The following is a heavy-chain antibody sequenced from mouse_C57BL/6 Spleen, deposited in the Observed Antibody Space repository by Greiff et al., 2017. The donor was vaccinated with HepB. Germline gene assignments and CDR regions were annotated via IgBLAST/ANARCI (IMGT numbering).Heavy chain of an antibody. J-gene: IGHJ2*01. D-gene: IGHD2-3*01. V-gene: IGHV1-50*01. CDR3: ARRDGYYGSYFDY. CDR1: GYTFTSYW. CDR2: IDPSDSYT. Sequence: QVQLKQPGAELVKPGASVKLSCKASGYTFTSYWMQWVKQRPGQGLEWIGEIDPSDSYTNYNQKFKGKATLTVDTSSSTAYMQLSSLTSEDSAVYYCARRDGYYGSYFDYWGQGTTLTVSS.